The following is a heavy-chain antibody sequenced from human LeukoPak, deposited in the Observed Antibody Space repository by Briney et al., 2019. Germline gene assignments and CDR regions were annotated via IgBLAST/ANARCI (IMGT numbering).Heavy chain of an antibody. CDR2: INPNSGGT. J-gene: IGHJ5*02. CDR3: ARGGSGSYFSWLDP. V-gene: IGHV1-2*02. Sequence: ASVKVSGKASGYTFTGYYIHWVRQAPGQGRECMGWINPNSGGTNYAQKFQGRVTMTRDTSISTAYMELSRLRSDDTAVYYCARGGSGSYFSWLDPWGQGTLVTVSS. D-gene: IGHD3-10*01. CDR1: GYTFTGYY.